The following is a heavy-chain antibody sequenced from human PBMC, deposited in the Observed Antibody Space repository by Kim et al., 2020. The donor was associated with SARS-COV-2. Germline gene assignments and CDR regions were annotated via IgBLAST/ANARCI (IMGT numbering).Heavy chain of an antibody. CDR3: AADSSGYNAFDI. V-gene: IGHV1-58*01. CDR1: GFTFTSSA. CDR2: IVVGSGNT. Sequence: SVKVSCKASGFTFTSSAVQWVRQARGQRLEWIGWIVVGSGNTNYAQKFQERVTITRDMSTSTAYMELSSLRSEDTAVYYCAADSSGYNAFDIWGQGTMVTVSS. D-gene: IGHD3-22*01. J-gene: IGHJ3*02.